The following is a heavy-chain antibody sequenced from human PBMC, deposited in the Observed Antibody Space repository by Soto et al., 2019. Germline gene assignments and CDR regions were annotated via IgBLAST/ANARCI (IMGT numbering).Heavy chain of an antibody. CDR1: GGSISSYY. CDR3: AKPRGDHYEGSGYYFDY. CDR2: IYYSGST. J-gene: IGHJ4*02. D-gene: IGHD3-22*01. Sequence: QVLLQEPGPGLLKPPETLSLTCTVSGGSISSYYWSWIRQSPGKGLEWIGYIYYSGSTNYNPSLKSRVTISIDTSKNQFSLKLSSVTTADTAVYYCAKPRGDHYEGSGYYFDYWGQGTLVTVSS. V-gene: IGHV4-59*01.